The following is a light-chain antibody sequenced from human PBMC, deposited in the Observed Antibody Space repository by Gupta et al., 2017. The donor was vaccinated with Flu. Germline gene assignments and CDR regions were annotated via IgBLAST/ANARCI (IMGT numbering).Light chain of an antibody. CDR1: NSNIGTSY. CDR3: GTWDTILSGGV. CDR2: ENN. J-gene: IGLJ2*01. V-gene: IGLV1-51*02. Sequence: SVLAQPPSVSAAPGQKVTISCSGSNSNIGTSYVAWYQQVPGTAPKLLIYENNKRPSGIPDRFSGSKSGTSATLDITGLQTGDEADYYCGTWDTILSGGVFGGGTKLTVL.